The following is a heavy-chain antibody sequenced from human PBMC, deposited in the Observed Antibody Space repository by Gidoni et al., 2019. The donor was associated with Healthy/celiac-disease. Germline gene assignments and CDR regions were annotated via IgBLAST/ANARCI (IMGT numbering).Heavy chain of an antibody. V-gene: IGHV4-34*01. Sequence: QVQLQQWGAGLLKPSETLSLTCAVYGGSFSGYYWSWIRQPPGKGLEWIGEINHSGSTNYNPSLKSRVTISVDTSKNQFSLKLSSVTAADTAVYYCARRTRGITMFGVVITGTWFDPWGQGTLVTVSS. CDR1: GGSFSGYY. CDR2: INHSGST. J-gene: IGHJ5*02. D-gene: IGHD3-3*01. CDR3: ARRTRGITMFGVVITGTWFDP.